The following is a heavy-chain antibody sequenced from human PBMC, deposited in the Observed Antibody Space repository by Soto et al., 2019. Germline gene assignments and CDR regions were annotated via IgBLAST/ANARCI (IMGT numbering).Heavy chain of an antibody. CDR3: ACSRGYPGEDFDY. J-gene: IGHJ4*02. Sequence: QVQLQESGPGLVKPSETLSLTCTFSGGSISSYYWCWILQPPGKRLEWIGYIYYSGSTNYNPSLKSRVTISADTSQNQFALKRSAVTAADTAVDYCACSRGYPGEDFDYWGQGTLVTVSS. CDR2: IYYSGST. V-gene: IGHV4-59*01. D-gene: IGHD2-15*01. CDR1: GGSISSYY.